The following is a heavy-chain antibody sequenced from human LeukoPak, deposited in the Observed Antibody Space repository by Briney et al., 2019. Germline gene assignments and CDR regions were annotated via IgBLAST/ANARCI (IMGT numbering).Heavy chain of an antibody. Sequence: SQTLSLTCAISGDSVSSNSAAWNWIRQSPSRGLEWLGRTYYRSKWYNDYAVSVKSRITINPDTSKNQFSLKLSSVTAADTAVYYCARGLAALSVVRGGYYFDYWGQGTLVTVSS. D-gene: IGHD3-10*01. CDR1: GDSVSSNSAA. CDR2: TYYRSKWYN. V-gene: IGHV6-1*01. J-gene: IGHJ4*02. CDR3: ARGLAALSVVRGGYYFDY.